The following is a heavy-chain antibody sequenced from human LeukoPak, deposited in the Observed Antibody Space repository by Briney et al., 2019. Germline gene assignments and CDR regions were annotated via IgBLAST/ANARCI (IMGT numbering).Heavy chain of an antibody. D-gene: IGHD3-22*01. CDR2: ISYDGSNK. CDR1: GFTFSSYW. Sequence: PGGSLRLSCAASGFTFSSYWMTWVRQAPGKGLEWVAVISYDGSNKYYADSVKGRFTISRDNSKNTLYLQMNSLGAEDTAVYYCARDLIQFAHYYDSSGSISLGYWGQGTLVTVSS. V-gene: IGHV3-30*03. CDR3: ARDLIQFAHYYDSSGSISLGY. J-gene: IGHJ4*02.